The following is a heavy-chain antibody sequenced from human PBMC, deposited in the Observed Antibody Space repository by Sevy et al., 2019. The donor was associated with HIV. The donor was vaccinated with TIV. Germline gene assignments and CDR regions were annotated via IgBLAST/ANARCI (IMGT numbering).Heavy chain of an antibody. V-gene: IGHV3-30*02. D-gene: IGHD2-8*01. J-gene: IGHJ4*02. Sequence: GVSLRLSCAASGFTFSYSGMHWVRQAPGKGLEWLTFIQFDGSSQYYADSVKGRFTILRDNSKNTLYLQMNSLRGDDTAVYYCAKNTAAVGVGGFDYWGQGALVTVSS. CDR1: GFTFSYSG. CDR3: AKNTAAVGVGGFDY. CDR2: IQFDGSSQ.